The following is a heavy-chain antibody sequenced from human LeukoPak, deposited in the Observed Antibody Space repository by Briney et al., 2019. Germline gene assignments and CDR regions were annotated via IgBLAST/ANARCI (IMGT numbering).Heavy chain of an antibody. D-gene: IGHD3-10*01. J-gene: IGHJ5*02. CDR2: VYSSGST. CDR1: GGSISSGSYY. CDR3: ARTPLRGATFFTSYPNWFDT. Sequence: PSQTLSLTCTVSGGSISSGSYYWSWIRQPAGKGLEWIGRVYSSGSTDYNPSLKSRLSISVDTSKIQFSLRLSSVTVADTAVYYCARTPLRGATFFTSYPNWFDTWGQGTLVTVSS. V-gene: IGHV4-61*02.